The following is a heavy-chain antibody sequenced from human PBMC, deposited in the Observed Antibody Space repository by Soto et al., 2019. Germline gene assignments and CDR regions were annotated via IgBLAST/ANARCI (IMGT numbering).Heavy chain of an antibody. Sequence: SETLSLTCAVYGGSFSGYYWSWIRQPPGKGLEWIGEINHSGSTNYNPSLKSRVTISVDTSKNQFSLKLSSVTAADTAVYYCARGFSRRYYGSGSYYNVLQNWFDPWGQGTLVTAPQ. CDR1: GGSFSGYY. CDR2: INHSGST. D-gene: IGHD3-10*01. J-gene: IGHJ5*02. V-gene: IGHV4-34*01. CDR3: ARGFSRRYYGSGSYYNVLQNWFDP.